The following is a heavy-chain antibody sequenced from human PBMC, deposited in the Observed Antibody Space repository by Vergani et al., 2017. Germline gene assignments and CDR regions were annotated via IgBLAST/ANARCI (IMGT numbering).Heavy chain of an antibody. CDR3: ARVHDRVSSWFNWFDP. CDR2: INPNSGGT. J-gene: IGHJ5*02. D-gene: IGHD6-13*01. CDR1: GYTFTGYY. V-gene: IGHV1-2*02. Sequence: QVQMVQSGAEVKKPGASVKVSCKASGYTFTGYYMHWVRQAPGQGLEWMGWINPNSGGTNYAQKFQGRVTMTRDTSISTAYMELSRLRSDDTAGYYCARVHDRVSSWFNWFDPWGQGTLVTVSS.